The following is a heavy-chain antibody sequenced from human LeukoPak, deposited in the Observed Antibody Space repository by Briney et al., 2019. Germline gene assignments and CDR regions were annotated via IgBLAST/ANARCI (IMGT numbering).Heavy chain of an antibody. V-gene: IGHV3-23*01. D-gene: IGHD3-10*01. CDR2: ISGSGGST. CDR3: AKDSTQYYGSGNFDY. Sequence: GGSLRLSCAASGFTFSSYAMSWVRQAPGKGLEWVSAISGSGGSTYYADSVKGRFTISRDNSKNTLYLQMNSLRAEDTALYYCAKDSTQYYGSGNFDYWGQGTLVTVSS. CDR1: GFTFSSYA. J-gene: IGHJ4*02.